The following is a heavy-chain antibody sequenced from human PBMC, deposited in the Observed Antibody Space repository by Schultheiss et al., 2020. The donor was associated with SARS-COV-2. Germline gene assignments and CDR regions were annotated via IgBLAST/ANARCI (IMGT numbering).Heavy chain of an antibody. V-gene: IGHV1-2*02. J-gene: IGHJ4*02. D-gene: IGHD5-12*01. Sequence: ASVKVSCKASGYTFTGYYMHWVRLAPGQGLEWMGWINPNSTGTNYAQKFQGRVTMTRDTSISTAYMELSRVRFDDTAVYYCARGPSSAYGGPGFDYWGRGTLVTVSS. CDR1: GYTFTGYY. CDR3: ARGPSSAYGGPGFDY. CDR2: INPNSTGT.